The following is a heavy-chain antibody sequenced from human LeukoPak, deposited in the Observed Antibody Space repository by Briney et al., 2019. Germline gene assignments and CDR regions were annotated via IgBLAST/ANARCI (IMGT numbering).Heavy chain of an antibody. CDR3: TKRPVVVITTPYFDY. Sequence: PPGSLRLSCAASAFTLSTYAMSWDRQAPGKGLEWASATSGSGGSTFYADSVKGRFTNSRDNSKNTLYLQMNSLRAEDTAVYYCTKRPVVVITTPYFDYWGQGTLVTVSS. J-gene: IGHJ4*02. CDR2: TSGSGGST. V-gene: IGHV3-23*01. D-gene: IGHD3-22*01. CDR1: AFTLSTYA.